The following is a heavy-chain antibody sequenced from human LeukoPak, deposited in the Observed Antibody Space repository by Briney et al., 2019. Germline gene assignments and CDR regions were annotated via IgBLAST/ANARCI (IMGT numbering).Heavy chain of an antibody. J-gene: IGHJ4*02. CDR2: ISYDGTNK. CDR3: AREPGYYFDY. CDR1: GFTFSRYA. V-gene: IGHV3-30-3*01. Sequence: PGGSLRLSCAASGFTFSRYAMHWVRQAPGKGLEWVAVISYDGTNKYYADSVKGRFTISRDNSKNTLYLQMNSLRAEDTAVYYCAREPGYYFDYWGQGTLVTVSS. D-gene: IGHD3-10*01.